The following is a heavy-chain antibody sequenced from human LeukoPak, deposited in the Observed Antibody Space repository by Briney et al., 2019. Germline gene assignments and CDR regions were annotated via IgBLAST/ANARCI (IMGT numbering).Heavy chain of an antibody. V-gene: IGHV4-59*08. D-gene: IGHD2-2*02. CDR3: ARHGGYCSSTSCYTIMRGQLFDY. CDR2: IYYSGST. Sequence: SETLSLTCTVSGGSISSYYWSWIRQPPGKGLEWFGYIYYSGSTNYNPSLKSRVTISVTTSKNQFSLKLSSVTAAETAVYYCARHGGYCSSTSCYTIMRGQLFDYWGQGTLVTVSS. J-gene: IGHJ4*02. CDR1: GGSISSYY.